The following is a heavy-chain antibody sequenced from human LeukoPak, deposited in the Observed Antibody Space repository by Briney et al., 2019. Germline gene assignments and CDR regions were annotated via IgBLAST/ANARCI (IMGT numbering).Heavy chain of an antibody. J-gene: IGHJ4*02. Sequence: GGSERLSCAASGFTFSTSWMNWVRQAPGKGLEWVASINEDGSEKYYVDSVKGRLTVSRDNAKNSLYLQMNSLRVEDTAVYYCTRDSGRFRLDYWGQGILVTVSS. CDR1: GFTFSTSW. V-gene: IGHV3-7*01. D-gene: IGHD6-19*01. CDR2: INEDGSEK. CDR3: TRDSGRFRLDY.